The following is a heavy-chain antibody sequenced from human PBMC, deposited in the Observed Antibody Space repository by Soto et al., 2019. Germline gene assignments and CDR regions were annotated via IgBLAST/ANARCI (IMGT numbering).Heavy chain of an antibody. CDR2: IKSKTDGGTT. CDR3: TTLRYFDWLLLDV. V-gene: IGHV3-15*07. D-gene: IGHD3-9*01. CDR1: GFTFSNAW. J-gene: IGHJ6*02. Sequence: GGSLRLSCAASGFTFSNAWMNWVRQAPGKGLEWVGRIKSKTDGGTTDYAAPVKGRFTISRDDSKNTLYLQMNSLKTEDTAVYYCTTLRYFDWLLLDVWGQGTTVTVSS.